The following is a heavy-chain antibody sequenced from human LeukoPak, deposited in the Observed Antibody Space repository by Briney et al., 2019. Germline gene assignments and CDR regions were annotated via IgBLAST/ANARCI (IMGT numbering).Heavy chain of an antibody. V-gene: IGHV1-69*13. Sequence: SVKVSCKASGGTFSSYAISWVRQAPGQGLEWMGGIIPIFGTANYAQKFQGRVTITADESTSTAYMELSSLSSEDTAVYYCAREGYCSGGSCYSRWFDPWGQGTLVTVSS. D-gene: IGHD2-15*01. CDR1: GGTFSSYA. CDR3: AREGYCSGGSCYSRWFDP. CDR2: IIPIFGTA. J-gene: IGHJ5*02.